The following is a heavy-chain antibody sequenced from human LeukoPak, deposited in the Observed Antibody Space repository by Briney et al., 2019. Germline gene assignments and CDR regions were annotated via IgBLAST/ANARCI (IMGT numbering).Heavy chain of an antibody. Sequence: GASVKVSCRASGYTFTVYYIHWMRQAPGQGLGWMGWIDPNSGATNYAQRFQGRVTMTRETSISTVFMELTRLRSDDTAVYYCARVVNWDHFDYWGQGTLVTVSS. CDR3: ARVVNWDHFDY. J-gene: IGHJ4*02. D-gene: IGHD7-27*01. V-gene: IGHV1-2*02. CDR1: GYTFTVYY. CDR2: IDPNSGAT.